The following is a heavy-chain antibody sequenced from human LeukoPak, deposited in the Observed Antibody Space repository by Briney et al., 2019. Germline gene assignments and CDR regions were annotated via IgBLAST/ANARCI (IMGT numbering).Heavy chain of an antibody. J-gene: IGHJ3*02. CDR3: ATGLAGGAFDI. CDR2: IYYNGST. V-gene: IGHV4-59*08. D-gene: IGHD6-13*01. CDR1: GGSISSYY. Sequence: PSETLSLTCTVSGGSISSYYWSWIRQPPGKGLEWIGYIYYNGSTNYNPSLKSRVTISVDTSKNQFSLKLSSVTAADTAVYYCATGLAGGAFDIWGQGTMVTVSS.